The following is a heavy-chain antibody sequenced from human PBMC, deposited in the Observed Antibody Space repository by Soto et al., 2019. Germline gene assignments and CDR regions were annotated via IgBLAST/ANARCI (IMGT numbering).Heavy chain of an antibody. CDR2: MSYDGSNK. J-gene: IGHJ6*04. CDR3: AKEREEIVVVGNGMDV. D-gene: IGHD2-21*01. V-gene: IGHV3-30*18. Sequence: QVQLVESGGGVVQPGRSLRLTCAASGSTFSSYAMHWVRQAPGKGLEWVAVMSYDGSNKYYADSVKGRFTISRDNSRNTLYPQMNSLRVEDTAVYYCAKEREEIVVVGNGMDVWGKGTTVTVSS. CDR1: GSTFSSYA.